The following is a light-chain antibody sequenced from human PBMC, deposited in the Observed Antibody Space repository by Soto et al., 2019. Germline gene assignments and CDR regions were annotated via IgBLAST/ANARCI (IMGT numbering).Light chain of an antibody. Sequence: DIVMTQSPLSLPVTPGEPASISRRSSQSLLHSNGCNYLDWYLQKPGQSPQLQIYLGSNRASGVPDRFSGSGSGTDFTLKISRVEAEDVGVYYCMQALQTPKTFGQGTKV. CDR1: QSLLHSNGCNY. J-gene: IGKJ1*01. V-gene: IGKV2-28*01. CDR2: LGS. CDR3: MQALQTPKT.